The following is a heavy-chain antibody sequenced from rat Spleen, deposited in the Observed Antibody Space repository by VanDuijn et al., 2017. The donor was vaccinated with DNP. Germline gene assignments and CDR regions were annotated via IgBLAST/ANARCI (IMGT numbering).Heavy chain of an antibody. V-gene: IGHV2S12*01. CDR3: TREVAPFVY. D-gene: IGHD1-3*01. J-gene: IGHJ3*01. Sequence: QVQLKESGPGLVQPSQTLSLTCTVSGFSLTSYGVSWVRQPPGKGLEWIASISNGGITYYNSALKSRLGISRDTSKGQVFLKMNSLQIEDTAIYFCTREVAPFVYWGQGSLVTVSS. CDR2: ISNGGIT. CDR1: GFSLTSYG.